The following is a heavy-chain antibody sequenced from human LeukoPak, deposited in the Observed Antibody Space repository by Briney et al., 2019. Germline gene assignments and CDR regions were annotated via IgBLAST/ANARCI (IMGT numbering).Heavy chain of an antibody. Sequence: ASVKVSRKASGYTFTSFGISWVRQAPGQGLEWMGWISAYNGNIKSAQKFQGRVTMTTDTSTSTAYMELRGLRSDDTAVFYCVRDLGVDTSMIFFDYWGQGTLVIVSS. V-gene: IGHV1-18*01. CDR2: ISAYNGNI. CDR3: VRDLGVDTSMIFFDY. D-gene: IGHD5-18*01. J-gene: IGHJ4*02. CDR1: GYTFTSFG.